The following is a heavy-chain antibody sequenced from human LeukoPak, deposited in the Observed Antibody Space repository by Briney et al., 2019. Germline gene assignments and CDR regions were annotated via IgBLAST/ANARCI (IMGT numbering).Heavy chain of an antibody. J-gene: IGHJ4*02. V-gene: IGHV5-51*01. CDR3: ARLRWVVVAATGADY. CDR2: IYPGVSDT. Sequence: GESLKISCKGSGYSFTSYWIGWVRQMPGKGLEWMGIIYPGVSDTRYSPSFQGQVTISADKSISTAYLQWSSLKASDTAMYYCARLRWVVVAATGADYWGQGTLVTVSS. CDR1: GYSFTSYW. D-gene: IGHD2-15*01.